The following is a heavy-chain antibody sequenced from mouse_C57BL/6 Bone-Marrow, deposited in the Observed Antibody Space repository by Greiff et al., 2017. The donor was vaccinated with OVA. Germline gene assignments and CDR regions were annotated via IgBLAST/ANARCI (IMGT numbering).Heavy chain of an antibody. Sequence: VQLKESGAELVRPGASVKLSCTASGFNIKDYYMHWVKQRPEQGLEWIGRIDPEDGDTEYAPKFQGKATMTADTSSNTAYLQLSSLTSEDTAVDYCTTGITTVVAPAMDYWGQGTSVTVSS. CDR3: TTGITTVVAPAMDY. J-gene: IGHJ4*01. V-gene: IGHV14-1*01. D-gene: IGHD1-1*01. CDR2: IDPEDGDT. CDR1: GFNIKDYY.